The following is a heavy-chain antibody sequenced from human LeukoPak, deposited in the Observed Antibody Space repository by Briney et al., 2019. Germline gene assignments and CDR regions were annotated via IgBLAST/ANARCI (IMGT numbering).Heavy chain of an antibody. CDR2: INHSGST. CDR1: GGSFRGYY. Sequence: PSETLSLTCAVYGGSFRGYYWSWIRQPPGKGLEWIGEINHSGSTNYNPSLKSRVTISVDTSKNQFSLNLSSVTAADTAVYYCARGQGTVTTHWGQGTLVTVSS. J-gene: IGHJ4*02. V-gene: IGHV4-34*01. CDR3: ARGQGTVTTH. D-gene: IGHD4-17*01.